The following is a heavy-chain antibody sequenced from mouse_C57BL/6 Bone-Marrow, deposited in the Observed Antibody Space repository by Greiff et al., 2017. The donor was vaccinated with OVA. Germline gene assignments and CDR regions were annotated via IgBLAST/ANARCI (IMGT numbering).Heavy chain of an antibody. D-gene: IGHD2-1*01. CDR3: AREGYGNYENPAMDY. CDR1: GFTFSSYA. V-gene: IGHV5-4*01. CDR2: ISDGGSYT. J-gene: IGHJ4*01. Sequence: EVKLMESGGGLVKPGGSLKLSCAASGFTFSSYAMSWVRQTPEKRLEWVATISDGGSYTYYPDNVKGRFTISRDNAKNNLYLQMRHLKSEDTAMYYCAREGYGNYENPAMDYWGQGTSVTVSS.